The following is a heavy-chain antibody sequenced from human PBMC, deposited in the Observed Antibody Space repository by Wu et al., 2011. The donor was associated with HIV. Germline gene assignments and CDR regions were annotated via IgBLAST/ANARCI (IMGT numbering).Heavy chain of an antibody. Sequence: QVQLVQSGAEMKKPGASVKVSCKTSGYSFTGNYIHWVRQAPGQGLEWMGWINPNSGGSRSPQKFQGRVTMTRDTSVNTAYLELTRLQFDDTAIYYCTKDYGIVGSTLPEYFQHWARAPWSPSPQ. V-gene: IGHV1-2*02. J-gene: IGHJ1*01. D-gene: IGHD1-26*01. CDR2: INPNSGGS. CDR3: TKDYGIVGSTLPEYFQH. CDR1: GYSFTGNY.